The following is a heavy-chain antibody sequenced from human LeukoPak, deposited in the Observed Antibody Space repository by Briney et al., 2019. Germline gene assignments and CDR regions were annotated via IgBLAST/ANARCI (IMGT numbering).Heavy chain of an antibody. CDR1: GGSISSGDYY. D-gene: IGHD3-10*01. CDR2: IYYSGST. J-gene: IGHJ5*01. Sequence: SQTLSLTCTVSGGSISSGDYYWSWIRQPPGKGLEWIGYIYYSGSTYYNPSLKSRVTISVDTSKNQFSLKLSSVTAADTAVYYCARSRQASGLFNSWGQGTLVVVSS. CDR3: ARSRQASGLFNS. V-gene: IGHV4-30-4*08.